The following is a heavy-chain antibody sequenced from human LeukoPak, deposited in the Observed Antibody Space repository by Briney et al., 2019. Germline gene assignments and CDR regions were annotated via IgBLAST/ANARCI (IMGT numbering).Heavy chain of an antibody. CDR2: IIPIFGTP. V-gene: IGHV1-69*06. D-gene: IGHD6-19*01. CDR3: ARDQLVAGLNWFDP. J-gene: IGHJ5*02. Sequence: ASVKVSCKASGDTFSSYNINWVRQAPGQGLEWMGGIIPIFGTPTYAQKFQGRVTFTADKSTSTAFMELTSLKSDDTAVYYCARDQLVAGLNWFDPWGQGTLVTVSS. CDR1: GDTFSSYN.